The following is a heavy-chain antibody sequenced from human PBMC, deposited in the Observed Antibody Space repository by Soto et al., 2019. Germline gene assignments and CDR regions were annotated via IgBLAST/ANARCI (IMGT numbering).Heavy chain of an antibody. D-gene: IGHD3-16*01. J-gene: IGHJ5*02. CDR3: AKKPISFVGGVSVWFDP. V-gene: IGHV3-23*01. CDR1: GFIFISYA. CDR2: ISGSGGST. Sequence: GGSLRLSCAASGFIFISYAMSWGRQAPWKGLEWVSAISGSGGSTYYADSVKGRFTISRDNSKNTLYLQMNSLRAEDTAVYYCAKKPISFVGGVSVWFDPWGQGTLVTISA.